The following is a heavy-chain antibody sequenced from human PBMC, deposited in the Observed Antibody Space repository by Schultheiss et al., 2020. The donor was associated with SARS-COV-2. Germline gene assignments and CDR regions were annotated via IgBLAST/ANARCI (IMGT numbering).Heavy chain of an antibody. CDR2: ISYDGSNK. CDR3: ARDSDGDYAGEGDYYYGMDV. J-gene: IGHJ6*02. V-gene: IGHV3-30-3*01. D-gene: IGHD4-17*01. CDR1: GFTFSSYA. Sequence: GGSLRLSCAASGFTFSSYAMHWVRQAPGKGLEWVAVISYDGSNKYYADSVKGRFTISRVNSKNTLYLQMNSLRAEDTAVYYCARDSDGDYAGEGDYYYGMDVWGQGTTVTVSS.